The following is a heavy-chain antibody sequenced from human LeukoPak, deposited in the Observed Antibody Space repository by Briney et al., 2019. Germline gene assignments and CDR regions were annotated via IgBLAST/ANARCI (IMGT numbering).Heavy chain of an antibody. V-gene: IGHV1-8*01. Sequence: ASVKVSCKASGYTFTSYDINWVRQATGQGLEWMGWMNPNSGNTGYAQKFQGGVTMTKNTSISTAYMELSSLRSEDTAVYYCARGVYDILTGYGAGGFDPWGQGTLVTVSS. CDR2: MNPNSGNT. J-gene: IGHJ5*02. CDR3: ARGVYDILTGYGAGGFDP. CDR1: GYTFTSYD. D-gene: IGHD3-9*01.